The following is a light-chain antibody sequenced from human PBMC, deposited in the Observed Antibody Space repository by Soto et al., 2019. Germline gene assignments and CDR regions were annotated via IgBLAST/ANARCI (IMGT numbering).Light chain of an antibody. V-gene: IGLV2-14*01. CDR3: SSFTTTYFYV. CDR2: GVT. J-gene: IGLJ1*01. CDR1: GGDIGAYNY. Sequence: QSALTQPASVSGSLGQSITLSCTGSGGDIGAYNYVSWYQQHPGKAPKLIVYGVTHRPSGVSSRFSASKSAYTASLTISALQAEDEADYYRSSFTTTYFYVFGPGTKLTVL.